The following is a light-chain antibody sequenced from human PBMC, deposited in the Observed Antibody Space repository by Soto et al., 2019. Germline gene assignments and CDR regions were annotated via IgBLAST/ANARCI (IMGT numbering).Light chain of an antibody. CDR2: GNS. Sequence: QSVLTQPPSVSGAPGQRVTISCTGSSSNIGANYDVHWYQQRPGTAPKLLIFGNSNRPSGVPDRFSGSKSGTSASLAITGLQAEDEGDYYCATWDGSLPGEVFGGGTKLTVL. V-gene: IGLV1-40*01. CDR3: ATWDGSLPGEV. CDR1: SSNIGANYD. J-gene: IGLJ2*01.